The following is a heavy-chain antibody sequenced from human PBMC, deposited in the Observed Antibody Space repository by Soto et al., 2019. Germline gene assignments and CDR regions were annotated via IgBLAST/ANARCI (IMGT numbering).Heavy chain of an antibody. V-gene: IGHV1-69*13. Sequence: SVKVSCTASGGTFSSYAISWVRPAPGQGLEWRGGLIPIFGTANYAQKFQGRVTITADEYTSTAYMELSSLRSEDTAVYYCARDGGIAAAGRRGYYGMDVWRQGTTVTVS. CDR3: ARDGGIAAAGRRGYYGMDV. CDR2: LIPIFGTA. J-gene: IGHJ6*02. CDR1: GGTFSSYA. D-gene: IGHD6-13*01.